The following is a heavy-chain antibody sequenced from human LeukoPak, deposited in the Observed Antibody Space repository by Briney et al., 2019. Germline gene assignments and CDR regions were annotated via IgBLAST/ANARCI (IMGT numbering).Heavy chain of an antibody. CDR1: GYTFTNYD. V-gene: IGHV1-8*01. CDR2: MSPNTVNT. J-gene: IGHJ4*02. CDR3: ARGISDGEYEGGRGS. Sequence: ASVKVSCKASGYTFTNYDINWVRQAPGRGLEWMGWMSPNTVNTGYAQKFQGRLTMTKNASITTAYMELSSLTSEDTAVYYCARGISDGEYEGGRGSWGQGTLVTVSS. D-gene: IGHD4-17*01.